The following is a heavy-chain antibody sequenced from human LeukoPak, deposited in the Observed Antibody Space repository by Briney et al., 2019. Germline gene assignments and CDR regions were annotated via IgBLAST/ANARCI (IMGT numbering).Heavy chain of an antibody. Sequence: ASVKVSCKASGYTFTSYDINWVRQATGQGLEWMGWMNPNSGNTGYAQKFQGRVTMTRNTSISTAYMELSSLRSEDTAVYYCARGLRAANYYYDSSGSIDYWGQGTLVTVSS. D-gene: IGHD3-22*01. CDR2: MNPNSGNT. V-gene: IGHV1-8*02. J-gene: IGHJ4*02. CDR3: ARGLRAANYYYDSSGSIDY. CDR1: GYTFTSYD.